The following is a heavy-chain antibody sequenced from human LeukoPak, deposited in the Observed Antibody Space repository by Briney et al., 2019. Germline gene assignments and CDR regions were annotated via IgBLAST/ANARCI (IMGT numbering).Heavy chain of an antibody. J-gene: IGHJ4*02. V-gene: IGHV3-30-3*01. CDR1: GFTFSSYA. D-gene: IGHD2-21*01. CDR3: ARATGHIVVTDY. Sequence: GRSLRLPCAVSGFTFSSYAMHWVCQAPGKGLEWVAVISYDGSNKYYADSVKGRFTISRDNSKNTLYLQMNSLRAEDTAVYYCARATGHIVVTDYWGQGTLVTVSS. CDR2: ISYDGSNK.